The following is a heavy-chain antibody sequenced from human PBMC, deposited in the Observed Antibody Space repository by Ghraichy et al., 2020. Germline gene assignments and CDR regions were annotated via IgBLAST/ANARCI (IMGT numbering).Heavy chain of an antibody. J-gene: IGHJ4*02. CDR1: GFTFSSYA. Sequence: GGSLRLSCAASGFTFSSYAMHWVRQAPGKGLEWVAVISYDGSNKYYADSVKGRFTISRDNSKNTLYLQMNSLRAEDTAVYYCARGEAAAGIVGATTVDYWGQGTLVTVSS. V-gene: IGHV3-30*04. D-gene: IGHD1-26*01. CDR2: ISYDGSNK. CDR3: ARGEAAAGIVGATTVDY.